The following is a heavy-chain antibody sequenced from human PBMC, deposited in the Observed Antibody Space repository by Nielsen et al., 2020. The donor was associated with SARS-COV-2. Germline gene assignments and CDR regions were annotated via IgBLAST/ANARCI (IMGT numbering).Heavy chain of an antibody. V-gene: IGHV4-34*01. J-gene: IGHJ3*01. CDR2: IDHSGTT. CDR3: ARAPNVDILTGDYADGFDV. CDR1: GGSFSGYC. D-gene: IGHD3-9*01. Sequence: SQTLSLTCAVYGGSFSGYCWSCVRQTPGKGLEWIGEIDHSGTTNLNPALNGRVTVSVNPSKNQFSLKMTSLTAADTAIYYCARAPNVDILTGDYADGFDVWGQGTGVTVSS.